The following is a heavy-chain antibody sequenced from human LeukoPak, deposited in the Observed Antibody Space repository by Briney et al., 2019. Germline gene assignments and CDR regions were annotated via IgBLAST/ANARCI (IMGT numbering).Heavy chain of an antibody. D-gene: IGHD3-9*01. CDR3: AKGWAGYYDILTGYWFDY. CDR1: GLTFSSHW. Sequence: GGSLRLSCAASGLTFSSHWMHWVRQAPGKGLVWVSRITNDGSSTTYADSVKGRFTISRDNSKNTLNLQMNSLRAEDTAVYYCAKGWAGYYDILTGYWFDYWGQGTLVTVSS. CDR2: ITNDGSST. J-gene: IGHJ4*02. V-gene: IGHV3-74*01.